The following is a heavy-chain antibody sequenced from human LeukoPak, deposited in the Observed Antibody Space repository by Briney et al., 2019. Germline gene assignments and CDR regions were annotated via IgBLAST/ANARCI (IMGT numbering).Heavy chain of an antibody. CDR1: GYTFTDYT. CDR3: AGALQFGELPGVD. J-gene: IGHJ4*02. V-gene: IGHV1-3*01. CDR2: INGGSGNT. Sequence: GASVKVSCKASGYTFTDYTMHWLRQAPGQRLDWMGWINGGSGNTNYAQKLQGRVTMTTDTSTSTAYMELRSLRSDDTAVYYCAGALQFGELPGVDWGQGTLVTVSS. D-gene: IGHD3-10*01.